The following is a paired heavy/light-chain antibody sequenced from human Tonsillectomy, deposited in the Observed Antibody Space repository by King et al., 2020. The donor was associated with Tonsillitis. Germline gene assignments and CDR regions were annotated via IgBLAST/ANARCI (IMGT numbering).Light chain of an antibody. V-gene: IGKV4-1*01. CDR3: QQYYITPLT. CDR1: QSISLASNNKDY. CDR2: WAS. Sequence: DIVMTQSPDSLAVSLGERATINCKSSQSISLASNNKDYLAWYQQKPGQSPKLLLYWASTRESGVPDRFSGSGSGTDFTLTITSLQAEDVAVYYCQQYYITPLTFGGGTKVEIK. J-gene: IGKJ4*01.
Heavy chain of an antibody. V-gene: IGHV4-61*02. CDR1: GGSIISDTYH. Sequence: QVQLQESGPGLVKPSETLSLTCSVSGGSIISDTYHWTWIRQSAGKGLEWIGRIQVSGNRSFNPSLRSRASISIDPSKNEFSLTLDSVTATDTAVYYCARGHPVPASVPYYSYSYMDVWGKGTAVIVSS. CDR2: IQVSGNR. J-gene: IGHJ6*03. D-gene: IGHD2-2*02. CDR3: ARGHPVPASVPYYSYSYMDV.